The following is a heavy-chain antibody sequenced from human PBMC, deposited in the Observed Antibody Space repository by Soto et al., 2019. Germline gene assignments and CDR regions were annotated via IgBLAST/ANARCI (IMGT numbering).Heavy chain of an antibody. Sequence: SETLSLTCTVSGATIIGFYWSWIRKSAGKGLEWIGRIYATGTTNYNPSLKSRVMMSVDTSKKQFSLKLRSVTAADTAVYYCVRDGTKTLRDWFDPWGQGISVTAPQ. V-gene: IGHV4-4*07. CDR2: IYATGTT. CDR1: GATIIGFY. D-gene: IGHD1-1*01. J-gene: IGHJ5*02. CDR3: VRDGTKTLRDWFDP.